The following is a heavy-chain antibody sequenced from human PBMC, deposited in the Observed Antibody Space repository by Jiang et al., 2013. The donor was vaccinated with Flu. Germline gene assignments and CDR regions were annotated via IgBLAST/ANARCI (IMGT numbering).Heavy chain of an antibody. CDR3: ARGVEYSSSFGDY. V-gene: IGHV3-23*01. J-gene: IGHJ4*02. CDR2: ISGSGGNT. CDR1: GFTFSSYA. D-gene: IGHD6-6*01. Sequence: RLSCAVSGFTFSSYAMVWVRQAPGKGLEWVSAISGSGGNTYYADSVKGRFTISRDNSKNTLYLQMNSLRAEDTAVYYCARGVEYSSSFGDYWGQGTLVTVSS.